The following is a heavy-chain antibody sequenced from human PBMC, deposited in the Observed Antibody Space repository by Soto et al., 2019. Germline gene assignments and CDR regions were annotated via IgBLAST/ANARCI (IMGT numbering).Heavy chain of an antibody. J-gene: IGHJ6*02. CDR2: IKQDGSEK. CDR3: ARVSQQPVWGYYYYYGMDV. CDR1: GFTFSSYW. Sequence: PGGSLRLSCAASGFTFSSYWMSWVRQAPGKGLEWVVNIKQDGSEKYYVDSVKGRFTISRDNAKNSLYLQMNSLRAEDTAVYYCARVSQQPVWGYYYYYGMDVWGQGTTVTVSS. V-gene: IGHV3-7*05. D-gene: IGHD6-13*01.